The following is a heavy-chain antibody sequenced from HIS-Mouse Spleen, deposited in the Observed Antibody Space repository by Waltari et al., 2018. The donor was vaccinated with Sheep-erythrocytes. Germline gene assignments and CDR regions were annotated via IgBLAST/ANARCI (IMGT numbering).Heavy chain of an antibody. CDR1: GFTFSSYS. V-gene: IGHV3-21*01. Sequence: EVQLVESGGGLVKPGGSLRLSCAASGFTFSSYSMNWVRQAPGKGLEWVPSSSSSSSYIYYADSVKGRFTISRDNAKNSLYLQMNSLRAEDTAVYYCARDRSNYFDYWGQGTLVTVSS. CDR3: ARDRSNYFDY. CDR2: SSSSSSYI. D-gene: IGHD3-10*01. J-gene: IGHJ4*02.